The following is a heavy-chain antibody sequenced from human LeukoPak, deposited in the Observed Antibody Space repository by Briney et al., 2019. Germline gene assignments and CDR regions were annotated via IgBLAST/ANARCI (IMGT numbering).Heavy chain of an antibody. Sequence: GGSLRLSCAASGFTFSSYAMSWVRQAPGKGLEWVSAISGSGGSTYYADSVKGRFTISRDNAKNSLYLQMNSLRAEDTAVYYCARGLRAVTRSEYYFDYWGQGTLVTVSS. CDR2: ISGSGGST. J-gene: IGHJ4*01. CDR1: GFTFSSYA. D-gene: IGHD4-17*01. CDR3: ARGLRAVTRSEYYFDY. V-gene: IGHV3-23*01.